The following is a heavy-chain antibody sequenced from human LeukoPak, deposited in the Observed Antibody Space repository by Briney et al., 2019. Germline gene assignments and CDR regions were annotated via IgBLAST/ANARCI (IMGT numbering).Heavy chain of an antibody. CDR2: ITGSGDGT. Sequence: PGGSLRLSCAASGFTFSSYNMNWVRQAPGKGLEWVSSITGSGDGTSAADSVKGRFSISRDNSKNTLYLQMNSLRVEDTAVYYCAKAGLVRGGALDSWGQGTLVTVSS. CDR1: GFTFSSYN. D-gene: IGHD4/OR15-4a*01. J-gene: IGHJ4*02. CDR3: AKAGLVRGGALDS. V-gene: IGHV3-23*01.